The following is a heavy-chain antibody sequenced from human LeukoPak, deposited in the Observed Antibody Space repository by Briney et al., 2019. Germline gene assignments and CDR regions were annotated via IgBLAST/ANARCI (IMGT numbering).Heavy chain of an antibody. Sequence: GGSLRLSCGASGFIFSSFGMHWVRQAPGKGLEWVANIKQDGSKKSYVDSVKGRFTISRDNAKNSLYLQMNSLRAEDTAIYYCTRVGYIDEGIDYWGQGTLVTVSS. D-gene: IGHD5-24*01. J-gene: IGHJ4*02. CDR3: TRVGYIDEGIDY. CDR2: IKQDGSKK. V-gene: IGHV3-7*04. CDR1: GFIFSSFG.